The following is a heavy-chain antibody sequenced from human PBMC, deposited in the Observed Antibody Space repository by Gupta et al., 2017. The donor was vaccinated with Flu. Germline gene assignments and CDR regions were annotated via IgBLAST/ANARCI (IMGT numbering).Heavy chain of an antibody. D-gene: IGHD3-22*01. J-gene: IGHJ4*02. CDR3: AGGSSGYYFDD. Sequence: DVQLVQSGAEVKKPGESLKISCKGSGDSFTTQWIVWVRQVPGKGLEWVGIIYPDDSDTRYSPSFQGQVSISADKSISTAYLQWSSLKASDTAMYYCAGGSSGYYFDDWGQGTLVTVSS. CDR2: IYPDDSDT. V-gene: IGHV5-51*03. CDR1: GDSFTTQW.